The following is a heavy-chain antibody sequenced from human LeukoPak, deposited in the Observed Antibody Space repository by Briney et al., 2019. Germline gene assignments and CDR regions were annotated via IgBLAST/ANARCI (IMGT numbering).Heavy chain of an antibody. CDR1: GYTFTSYA. D-gene: IGHD3-3*01. J-gene: IGHJ4*02. CDR2: INPNSGGT. Sequence: GASVKVSCKASGYTFTSYAMNWVRQAPGQGLEWMGWINPNSGGTNYAQKFQGRVTMTRDTSISTAYMELSRLRSDDTAVYYCARVPYDFWSGYHNAYYFDYWGQGTLVTVSS. CDR3: ARVPYDFWSGYHNAYYFDY. V-gene: IGHV1-2*02.